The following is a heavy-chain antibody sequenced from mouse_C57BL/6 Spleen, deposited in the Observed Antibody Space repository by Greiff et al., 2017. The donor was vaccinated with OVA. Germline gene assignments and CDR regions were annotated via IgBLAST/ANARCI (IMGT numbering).Heavy chain of an antibody. D-gene: IGHD1-1*01. J-gene: IGHJ3*01. V-gene: IGHV1-50*01. Sequence: QVQLQQPGAELVKPGASVKLSCKASGCTFTSYWMQWVKQRPGQGLEWIGEIDPSDSYTNYNQKFKGKATLTVDTSSSTAYMQLSSLTSEDSAVYYCARKGIVEKFAYWGQGTLVTVSA. CDR1: GCTFTSYW. CDR3: ARKGIVEKFAY. CDR2: IDPSDSYT.